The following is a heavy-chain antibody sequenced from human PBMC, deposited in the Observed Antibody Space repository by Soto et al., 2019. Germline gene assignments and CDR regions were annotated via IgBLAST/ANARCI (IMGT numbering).Heavy chain of an antibody. V-gene: IGHV3-7*01. Sequence: EVQLVESGGGLVQPGGSLRVSRAVYGFTFSSCWMSWVRQAPGKGLEWVANIRQDGSEKYYVDSVKGRFTISRDNAKNSLFLQMNSLRAEDTAVYYCARSYPAYSSNPFDYWGQGNLVTVSS. CDR3: ARSYPAYSSNPFDY. D-gene: IGHD1-26*01. CDR2: IRQDGSEK. J-gene: IGHJ4*02. CDR1: GFTFSSCW.